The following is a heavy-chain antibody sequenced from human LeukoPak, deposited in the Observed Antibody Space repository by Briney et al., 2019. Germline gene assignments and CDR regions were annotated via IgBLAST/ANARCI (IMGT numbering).Heavy chain of an antibody. V-gene: IGHV3-21*01. CDR2: ISSSSRYI. Sequence: PGGSLRLSCAASGFTFSSHSMNWVRQAPGKGRGWVSSISSSSRYISYADSGKGRFTISRHNAKHSMYLQMNSLSAEDTAVYYCAKDLKGVYCSSSSCSNYYYYYMDVWGKGTTVTVSS. CDR3: AKDLKGVYCSSSSCSNYYYYYMDV. J-gene: IGHJ6*03. CDR1: GFTFSSHS. D-gene: IGHD2-2*01.